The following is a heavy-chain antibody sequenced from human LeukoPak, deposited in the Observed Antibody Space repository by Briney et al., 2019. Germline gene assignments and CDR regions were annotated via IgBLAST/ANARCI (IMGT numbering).Heavy chain of an antibody. CDR1: GFTVSSNY. D-gene: IGHD4-23*01. CDR3: ARTFGRNSLHDY. Sequence: PGGSLRLSCAASGFTVSSNYMSWVRQAPGKGLEWVSVIYSGGSTYYADSVKGRFTISRDNSKNTLYLQMDSLRAEDTAVYYCARTFGRNSLHDYWGQGTLVTVSS. J-gene: IGHJ4*02. CDR2: IYSGGST. V-gene: IGHV3-53*01.